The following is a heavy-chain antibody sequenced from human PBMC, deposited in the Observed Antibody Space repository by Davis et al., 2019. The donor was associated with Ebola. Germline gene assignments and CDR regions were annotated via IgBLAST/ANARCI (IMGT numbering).Heavy chain of an antibody. D-gene: IGHD2-2*01. V-gene: IGHV4-30-4*01. CDR3: ARGIVVAAANPRGDPFWFDP. J-gene: IGHJ5*02. Sequence: MPSETLSLTCTVSGCSISSGDYYWSWIRQPPGKGLEWIGYIYYSGSTYYNPSLKSRVTISVDTSKNQFSLKLTSVTAADTAVYYCARGIVVAAANPRGDPFWFDPWGQGTLVTVSS. CDR2: IYYSGST. CDR1: GCSISSGDYY.